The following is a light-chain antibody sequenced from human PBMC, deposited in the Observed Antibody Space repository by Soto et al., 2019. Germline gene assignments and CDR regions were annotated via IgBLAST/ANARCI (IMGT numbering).Light chain of an antibody. CDR1: SSDVGSYNL. CDR2: EGS. Sequence: QYVLTQPTSVSGSPGQSITISCTGTSSDVGSYNLVSWYQQHPGKAPKLMIYEGSKRPSGVSNRFSGSKSGNTASLTISGLQAGDEADYYCCSYASWSNLVFGTGTKVTVL. V-gene: IGLV2-23*01. J-gene: IGLJ1*01. CDR3: CSYASWSNLV.